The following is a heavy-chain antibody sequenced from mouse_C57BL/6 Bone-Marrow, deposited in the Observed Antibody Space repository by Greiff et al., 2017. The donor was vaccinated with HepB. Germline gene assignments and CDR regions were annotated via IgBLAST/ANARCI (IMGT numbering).Heavy chain of an antibody. CDR2: IYPSDSET. V-gene: IGHV1-61*01. J-gene: IGHJ4*01. CDR3: AKPPYYSYAMDY. CDR1: GYTFTSYW. D-gene: IGHD2-10*01. Sequence: QVQLQQPGAELVRPGSSVKLSCKASGYTFTSYWMDWVKQRPGQGLEWIGNIYPSDSETHYNQKFKDKATLTVDKSSSTAYMQLSSLTSEDSAVYYCAKPPYYSYAMDYWGQGTSVTVSS.